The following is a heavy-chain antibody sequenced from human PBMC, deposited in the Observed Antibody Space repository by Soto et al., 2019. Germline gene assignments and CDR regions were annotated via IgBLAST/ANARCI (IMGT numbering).Heavy chain of an antibody. J-gene: IGHJ4*02. CDR2: INPGNGNT. Sequence: QVQLVQSGGEEKKPGASVRLSCEASGYTFTAYAIHWLRQAPGQSLEWMAWINPGNGNTKYSLKFLGRVSITRDTSESTAYLELGSLRSEDTAVYYCARSAISPYGGLIGPFDYWGQGNLVTVSS. CDR3: ARSAISPYGGLIGPFDY. D-gene: IGHD3-16*02. CDR1: GYTFTAYA. V-gene: IGHV1-3*05.